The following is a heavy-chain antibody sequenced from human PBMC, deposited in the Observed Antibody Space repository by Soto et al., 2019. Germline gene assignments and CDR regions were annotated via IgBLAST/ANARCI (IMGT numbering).Heavy chain of an antibody. V-gene: IGHV1-3*01. CDR1: GYTFTSYA. CDR2: INAGNGNT. J-gene: IGHJ4*02. D-gene: IGHD2-15*01. CDR3: ARSIQYCSGGSCYSGCSDY. Sequence: VASVKVSCKASGYTFTSYAMHWVRQAPGQRLEWMGWINAGNGNTKYSQKFQGRVTITRDTSASTAYMELSSLRSEDTAVYYCARSIQYCSGGSCYSGCSDYRGQGTLVTVSS.